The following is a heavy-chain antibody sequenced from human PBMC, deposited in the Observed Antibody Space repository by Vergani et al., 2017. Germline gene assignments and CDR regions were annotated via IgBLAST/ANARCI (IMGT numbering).Heavy chain of an antibody. CDR2: IYRTGRT. CDR3: ASRSGIVYDILSGTQYFFDF. D-gene: IGHD3-9*01. V-gene: IGHV4-38-2*01. CDR1: GFSIDNGYY. J-gene: IGHJ4*02. Sequence: QVQLQESGPGLVKPSETLSLTCAVSGFSIDNGYYWDWIRQPPGKGLEWIGSIYRTGRTHFNPSLKSRVTISVDTSNNHFSLRLNSLTAADTAVYYCASRSGIVYDILSGTQYFFDFWGQGTLVTVSS.